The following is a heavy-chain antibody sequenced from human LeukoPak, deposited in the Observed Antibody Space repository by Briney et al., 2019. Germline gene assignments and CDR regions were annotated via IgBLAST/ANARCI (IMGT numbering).Heavy chain of an antibody. Sequence: GSLRLSSTASGFTSGFSISTYAMTWVRQAPGKGLEGVSTISSSGGSTYYADSVKGRFTISRDNSKSTLYLQMDTLRADDTAVYYCAKDGWYYDSSGLGAFDVWGQGTMVTVSS. CDR2: ISSSGGST. V-gene: IGHV3-23*01. CDR3: AKDGWYYDSSGLGAFDV. D-gene: IGHD3-22*01. CDR1: GFSISTYA. J-gene: IGHJ3*01.